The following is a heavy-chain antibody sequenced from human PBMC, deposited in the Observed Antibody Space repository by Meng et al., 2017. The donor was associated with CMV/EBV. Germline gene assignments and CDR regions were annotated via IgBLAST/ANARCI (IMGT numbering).Heavy chain of an antibody. CDR3: ATIVGAEYYFDY. CDR2: IYYSGST. D-gene: IGHD1-26*01. CDR1: GGSISSYY. V-gene: IGHV4-59*01. J-gene: IGHJ4*02. Sequence: ESLKISCTVSGGSISSYYWSWIRQPPGKGLEWIGYIYYSGSTNYNPSLKSRVTISVDTSKNQFSLKLSSVTAADTAVYYCATIVGAEYYFDYWGQGTLVTVSS.